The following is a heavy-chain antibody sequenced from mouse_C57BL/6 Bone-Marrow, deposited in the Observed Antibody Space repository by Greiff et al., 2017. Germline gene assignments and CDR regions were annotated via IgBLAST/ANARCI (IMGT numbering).Heavy chain of an antibody. CDR2: ILPGSGST. CDR1: GYTFTGYW. CDR3: ASGGYDYEAPLFDY. D-gene: IGHD2-4*01. Sequence: QVQLQQSGAELMKPGASVKLSCKATGYTFTGYWIEWVKQRPGHGLEWIGEILPGSGSTNYNEKFKGKATFTADTSSNTAYLQLSSLTTEDSAIYYCASGGYDYEAPLFDYWGQGTTLTVSS. J-gene: IGHJ2*01. V-gene: IGHV1-9*01.